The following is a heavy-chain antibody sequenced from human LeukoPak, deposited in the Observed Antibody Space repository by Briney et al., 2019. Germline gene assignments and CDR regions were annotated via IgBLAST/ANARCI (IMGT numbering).Heavy chain of an antibody. CDR2: IYYSGST. CDR3: AGYGDLDYFDY. CDR1: GGSISSGGYY. Sequence: SETLSLTCTVPGGSISSGGYYWSWIRQHPGKGLEWIGYIYYSGSTYYNPSLKSRVTISVDTSKNQFSLKLSSVTAADTAVYYCAGYGDLDYFDYWGQGTLVTVSS. D-gene: IGHD4-17*01. J-gene: IGHJ4*02. V-gene: IGHV4-31*03.